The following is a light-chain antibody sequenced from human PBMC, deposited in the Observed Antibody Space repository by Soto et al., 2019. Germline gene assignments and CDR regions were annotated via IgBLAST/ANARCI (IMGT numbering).Light chain of an antibody. CDR1: SSDVGSYNL. V-gene: IGLV2-23*02. J-gene: IGLJ2*01. Sequence: QSALTQPASVSGSPGQSITISFTGTSSDVGSYNLVSWYQQHPGKAPKLIIYEVSKRPSGVSNRFSGSKSGNTASLTISGLQAEDEADYYCCSYAGSTTFEVFGGGTQLTVL. CDR3: CSYAGSTTFEV. CDR2: EVS.